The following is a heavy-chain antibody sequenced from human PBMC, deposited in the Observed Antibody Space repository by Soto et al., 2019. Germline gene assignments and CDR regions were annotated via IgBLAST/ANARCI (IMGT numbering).Heavy chain of an antibody. D-gene: IGHD6-6*01. CDR3: ARVWVIAARDFCY. V-gene: IGHV4-38-2*02. Sequence: PEETRSPTCTVSGYSISSGGYWGWNRQAPGSGLEWFGSIYHSETTYHSPSPKSPVTRSLDAPNDQLSLNLSSVTAADTAVNCCARVWVIAARDFCYLGHGTLITVS. CDR2: IYHSETT. J-gene: IGHJ4*01. CDR1: GYSISSGGY.